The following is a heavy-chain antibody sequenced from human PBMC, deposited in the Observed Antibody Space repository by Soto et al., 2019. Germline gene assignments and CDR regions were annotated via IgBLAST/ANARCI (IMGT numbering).Heavy chain of an antibody. V-gene: IGHV3-33*01. J-gene: IGHJ6*02. CDR2: IWYDGSNK. Sequence: QVQLVESGGGVVQPGRSLRLSCAASGFTFSSYGMHWVRQAPGKGLEWVAVIWYDGSNKYYADSVKGRFTISRDNSKHTLYLQMNSLRAEDTAVYYCARVGIIFVSFGMHVWGQGTPVTASS. CDR1: GFTFSSYG. D-gene: IGHD3-3*02. CDR3: ARVGIIFVSFGMHV.